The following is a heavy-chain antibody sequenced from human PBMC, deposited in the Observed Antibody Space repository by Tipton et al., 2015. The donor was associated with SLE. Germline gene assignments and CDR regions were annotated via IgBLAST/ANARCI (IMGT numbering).Heavy chain of an antibody. V-gene: IGHV4-34*01. CDR1: GGSFSGYY. CDR2: INHSGST. J-gene: IGHJ2*01. CDR3: ARGRALTPNLVYWYFDL. Sequence: TLSLTCAVYGGSFSGYYWSWIRQPPGKGLEGIGEINHSGSTNYNPSLKSRATISVDTSKNQFSLKLSSVNAADTAVYYCARGRALTPNLVYWYFDLWGRGTLVTVSS. D-gene: IGHD4-23*01.